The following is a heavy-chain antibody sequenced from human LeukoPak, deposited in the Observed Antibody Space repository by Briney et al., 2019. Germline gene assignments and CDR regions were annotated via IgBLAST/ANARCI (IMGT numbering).Heavy chain of an antibody. CDR3: AREMGDREFYFDY. D-gene: IGHD3-10*01. V-gene: IGHV1-69*04. CDR2: IIPIVDVT. CDR1: GGTFSNFA. Sequence: ASVKVSCKASGGTFSNFAFSWVRQASGQGLQWVGRIIPIVDVTSYAQNFKGRVTITADESTTTAYMELSSLRSEDTAVYYCAREMGDREFYFDYWGQGTLVTVSS. J-gene: IGHJ4*02.